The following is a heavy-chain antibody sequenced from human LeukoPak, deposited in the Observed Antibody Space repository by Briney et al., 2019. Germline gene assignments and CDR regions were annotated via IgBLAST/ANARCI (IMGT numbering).Heavy chain of an antibody. CDR3: TRVNLRRSQHNWFDP. J-gene: IGHJ5*02. Sequence: GSSVKVSCKTSGGTIKTHIFSWVRQAPGQGLEWMGRITPIINSAKYAQKFRDRLTITADTSTGTAYMELSSLTSEDTALYYCTRVNLRRSQHNWFDPWGQGTLVIVSS. D-gene: IGHD1-1*01. CDR2: ITPIINSA. V-gene: IGHV1-69*08. CDR1: GGTIKTHI.